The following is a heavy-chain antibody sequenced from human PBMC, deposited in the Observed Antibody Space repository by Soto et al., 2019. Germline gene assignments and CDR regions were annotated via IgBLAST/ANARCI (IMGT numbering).Heavy chain of an antibody. J-gene: IGHJ6*02. Sequence: ASVKVSCKVSGYTLTELSMHWVRQAPGKGPEWMGGFDPEDGETIYAQKFQGRVTMTENTSTDTAYMELSSLRSEDTAVYYCATGVYSSSWSPTPYYYGMDVWGQGTTVTVSS. D-gene: IGHD6-13*01. CDR3: ATGVYSSSWSPTPYYYGMDV. CDR1: GYTLTELS. V-gene: IGHV1-24*01. CDR2: FDPEDGET.